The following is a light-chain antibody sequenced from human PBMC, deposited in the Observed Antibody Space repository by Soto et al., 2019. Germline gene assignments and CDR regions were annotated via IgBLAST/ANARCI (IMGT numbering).Light chain of an antibody. V-gene: IGKV1-8*01. CDR1: QGISSY. Sequence: AIGVSQSPASLSASTGERVSVACRSSQGISSYLAWYQQKPGKAPKLLIYDASSLESGVPLRFSGSGSGTEFTLTISSVQPDDFATYYCQQYSRYPWTFGQGTKVDIK. CDR2: DAS. CDR3: QQYSRYPWT. J-gene: IGKJ1*01.